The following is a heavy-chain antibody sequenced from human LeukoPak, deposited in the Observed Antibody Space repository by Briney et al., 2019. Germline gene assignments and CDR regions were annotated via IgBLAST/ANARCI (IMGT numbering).Heavy chain of an antibody. Sequence: GGSLRLSCAASGFTFSSYAMSRVRQAPGKGLEWVSVINGSAYNADSVKGRFTISRDNSKNTLYLQMNSLRAEDTAVYYCAELGITMIGGVWGKGTTVTISS. CDR3: AELGITMIGGV. J-gene: IGHJ6*04. CDR1: GFTFSSYA. D-gene: IGHD3-10*02. CDR2: INGSA. V-gene: IGHV3-23*01.